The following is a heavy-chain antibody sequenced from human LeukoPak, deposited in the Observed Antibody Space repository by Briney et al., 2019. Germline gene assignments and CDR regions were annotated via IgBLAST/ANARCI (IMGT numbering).Heavy chain of an antibody. CDR2: ISRNSYT. V-gene: IGHV3-11*06. CDR3: ARMGIAAVGAYYFDY. CDR1: GFTFSDYY. D-gene: IGHD6-13*01. J-gene: IGHJ4*02. Sequence: GGSLRLSCAASGFTFSDYYMSWIRQAPRKGLEWVSYISRNSYTNYADSVKGRFTISRDNAKNSLYLQMASLRAEDTAVYYCARMGIAAVGAYYFDYWGQGTLVAVSS.